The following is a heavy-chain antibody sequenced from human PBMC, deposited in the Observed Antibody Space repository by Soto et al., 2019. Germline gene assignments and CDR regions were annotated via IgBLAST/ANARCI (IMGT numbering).Heavy chain of an antibody. CDR2: IYYSGNA. CDR1: GGSISSRSYY. CDR3: ARHSDTSSRYLLPDF. V-gene: IGHV4-39*01. J-gene: IGHJ4*02. D-gene: IGHD6-13*01. Sequence: QLQLQESGPGLVKPSETLSLTCTFSGGSISSRSYYLGWIRQPPGKGLEWIGSIYYSGNAYYNQYLKSLVDVSVDTSKHQFSRKVTSVTATDTAVYYCARHSDTSSRYLLPDFWGQGTLVTVSS.